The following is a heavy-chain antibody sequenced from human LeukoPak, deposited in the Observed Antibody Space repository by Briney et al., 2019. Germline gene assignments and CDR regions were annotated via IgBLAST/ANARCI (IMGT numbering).Heavy chain of an antibody. J-gene: IGHJ4*02. CDR2: IKSSGGST. Sequence: GASVKVSCKTSGYTFTSYYIHWVRQAPGQGLEWMGIIKSSGGSTSYAQKFQGRVTMTRDTSTSTVYMELSSLRSEDTAVYYCARSKWELLVYFDYWGQGTLVTVSS. D-gene: IGHD1-26*01. V-gene: IGHV1-46*01. CDR1: GYTFTSYY. CDR3: ARSKWELLVYFDY.